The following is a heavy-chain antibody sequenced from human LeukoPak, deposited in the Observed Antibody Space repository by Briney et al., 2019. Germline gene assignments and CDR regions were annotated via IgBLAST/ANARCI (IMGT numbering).Heavy chain of an antibody. V-gene: IGHV3-21*01. CDR1: GFTFSSYS. CDR2: ISSSSSYI. D-gene: IGHD6-13*01. J-gene: IGHJ4*02. Sequence: GSLRLSCAASGFTFSSYSMNWVRQAPGKGLEWVSSISSSSSYIYYADSVKGRFTISRDNAKNSLYLQMNSLRAEDTAVYYCAKFVAAAGHFDYWGQGTLVTVSS. CDR3: AKFVAAAGHFDY.